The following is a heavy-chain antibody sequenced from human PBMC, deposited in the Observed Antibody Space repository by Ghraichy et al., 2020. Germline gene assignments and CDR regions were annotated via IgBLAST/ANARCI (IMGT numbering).Heavy chain of an antibody. J-gene: IGHJ3*02. CDR1: GGSISSYY. D-gene: IGHD3-22*01. CDR2: IYYSGST. V-gene: IGHV4-59*01. CDR3: AREDYYDSSGYSPAFDI. Sequence: SKTLSLTCTVSGGSISSYYWSWIRQPPGKGLEWIGYIYYSGSTNYNPSLKSRVTISVDTSKNQFSLKLSSVTAADTAVYYCAREDYYDSSGYSPAFDIWGQGTMVTVSS.